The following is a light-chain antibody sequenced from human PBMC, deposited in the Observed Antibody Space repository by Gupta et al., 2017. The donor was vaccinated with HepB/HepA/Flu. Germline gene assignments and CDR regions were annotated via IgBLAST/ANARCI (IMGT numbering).Light chain of an antibody. CDR3: MQYVQTPQT. J-gene: IGKJ2*01. Sequence: IEMTQSQLSLPVTAGARASITCRSSQSLLPSTEFHHLDWYLQKPGQSPQLLIFGASHGASGVPDRFSGSGSGTDFTLTISSVEAEDFGDYYCMQYVQTPQTFGQGTKLEIK. CDR1: QSLLPSTEFHH. CDR2: GAS. V-gene: IGKV2-28*01.